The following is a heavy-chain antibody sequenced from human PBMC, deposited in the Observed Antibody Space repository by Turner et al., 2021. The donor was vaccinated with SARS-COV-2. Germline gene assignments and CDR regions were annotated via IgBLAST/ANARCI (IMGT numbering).Heavy chain of an antibody. CDR3: ATATVIYGDYVNYYYYYGMDV. D-gene: IGHD4-17*01. J-gene: IGHJ6*02. CDR1: GYTLTELS. CDR2: FDPEDAET. V-gene: IGHV1-24*01. Sequence: QVQVVQSGAEVKKPGASVKVSCKVSGYTLTELSMHWVRQAPGKGLEWMGGFDPEDAETIYSQKFHGRVTMTEDTSTDTAYMELSSLRSEDTAVYYCATATVIYGDYVNYYYYYGMDVWGQGTTVTVSS.